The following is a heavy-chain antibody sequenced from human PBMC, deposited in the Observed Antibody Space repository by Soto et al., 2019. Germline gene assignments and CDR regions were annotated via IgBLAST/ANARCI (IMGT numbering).Heavy chain of an antibody. J-gene: IGHJ4*02. CDR3: HGYGY. D-gene: IGHD5-12*01. V-gene: IGHV3-53*01. CDR1: GFTVTINY. Sequence: EVQVVESGGGLIQPGGSLRLSCAVSGFTVTINYMSWVRQAPGKGLEWVSVIYSGGTIYYADSVKGRYTISRDTSKNTLYLQMNSLRGEDTAVYYCHGYGYWGQGTLVTVSS. CDR2: IYSGGTI.